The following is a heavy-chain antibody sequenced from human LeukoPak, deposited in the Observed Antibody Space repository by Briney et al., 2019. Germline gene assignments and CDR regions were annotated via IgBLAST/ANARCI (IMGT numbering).Heavy chain of an antibody. CDR3: ARDHDYGDYGTYEDY. Sequence: SETLSLTCTVSGGSISSYYWSWIRQPPGKGLEWIGYIYYSGSTNYNPSIKSRLIMSVDTSKNQFSLKLSSVTPEDTAVYYCARDHDYGDYGTYEDYWGQGTLVTVSS. CDR2: IYYSGST. V-gene: IGHV4-59*12. J-gene: IGHJ4*02. CDR1: GGSISSYY. D-gene: IGHD4-17*01.